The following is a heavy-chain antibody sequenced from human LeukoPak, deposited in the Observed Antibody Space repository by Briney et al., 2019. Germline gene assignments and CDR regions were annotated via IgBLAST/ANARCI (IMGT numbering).Heavy chain of an antibody. J-gene: IGHJ6*03. CDR3: AKAEKGSVLRYFDTKGRHYYMDV. D-gene: IGHD3-9*01. Sequence: QSGGSLRLSCAASGFTFSSYAMHWVRQAPGKGLEWVAVISYDGSNKYYADSVKGRFTISRDNSKNTLYLQMNSLRAEDTAVYYCAKAEKGSVLRYFDTKGRHYYMDVWGKGTTVTISS. CDR1: GFTFSSYA. V-gene: IGHV3-30*04. CDR2: ISYDGSNK.